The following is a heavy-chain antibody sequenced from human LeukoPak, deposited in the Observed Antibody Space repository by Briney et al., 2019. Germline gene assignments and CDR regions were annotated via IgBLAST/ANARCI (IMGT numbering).Heavy chain of an antibody. V-gene: IGHV1-24*01. J-gene: IGHJ4*02. CDR2: FDPEDGET. D-gene: IGHD6-13*01. CDR3: ATGVRGSSWPGPDY. Sequence: ASVKVSCTVCGYTLTELSMHWVRQAPGKGLEWMGGFDPEDGETIYAQKFQGRVTMTEDTSTDTAYMELSSLRSEDTAVYYSATGVRGSSWPGPDYCGQGTLVTVSS. CDR1: GYTLTELS.